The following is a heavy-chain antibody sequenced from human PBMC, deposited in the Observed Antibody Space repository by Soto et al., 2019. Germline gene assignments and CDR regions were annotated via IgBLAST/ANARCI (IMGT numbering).Heavy chain of an antibody. D-gene: IGHD1-1*01. CDR1: GSTFSYAW. Sequence: EIQLVESGGGLVKPGGSLRLSCAASGSTFSYAWMNWVRQAPGKGLEWVGRIKSKSDGGTTDYAAPVKGRFTISRDDSQSTVYLQMNSLKTEDTAVYYCTTFYATWYKVSWGQGTLVTVSS. CDR3: TTFYATWYKVS. J-gene: IGHJ5*02. CDR2: IKSKSDGGTT. V-gene: IGHV3-15*07.